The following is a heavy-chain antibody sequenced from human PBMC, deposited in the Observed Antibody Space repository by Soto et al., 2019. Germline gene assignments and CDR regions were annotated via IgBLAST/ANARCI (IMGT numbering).Heavy chain of an antibody. CDR2: FKSRGAGGTT. Sequence: EVQLVESGGGLINPGGSLRLSCAASGFTFSDAWMHWVRQAPGQGLEWVARFKSRGAGGTTDYAAPVKGRFTISRDDSQNTLCLQMDSLKIEDTAMYFCISYLPGVTTNYGFDFWGQGILVTVSP. D-gene: IGHD4-17*01. V-gene: IGHV3-15*07. CDR1: GFTFSDAW. CDR3: ISYLPGVTTNYGFDF. J-gene: IGHJ4*02.